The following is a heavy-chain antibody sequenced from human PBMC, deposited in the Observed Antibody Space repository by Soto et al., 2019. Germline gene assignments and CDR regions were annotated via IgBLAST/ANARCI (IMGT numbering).Heavy chain of an antibody. D-gene: IGHD6-19*01. Sequence: ASVKVSCKASGYTFTSYDINWVRQATGQGLEWMGWMNPNSGNTGYAQKFQGRVTMTRNTSISTAYMELSSLRSEDTAVYYCAREYSSGWQYYYYYMDVWGKGTTVTVSS. CDR2: MNPNSGNT. CDR1: GYTFTSYD. CDR3: AREYSSGWQYYYYYMDV. V-gene: IGHV1-8*01. J-gene: IGHJ6*03.